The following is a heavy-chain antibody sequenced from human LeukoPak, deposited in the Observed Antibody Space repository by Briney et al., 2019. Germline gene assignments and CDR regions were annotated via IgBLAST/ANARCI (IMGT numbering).Heavy chain of an antibody. V-gene: IGHV1-2*02. J-gene: IGHJ4*02. Sequence: ASVKVSCKASGYTFTSYYVHWVRQAPGQGLKWMGWINANSGGTDSAQKSQGRVTMTRDTSISTAYMELSRLTSDDTAVYYCARGPPQNSGNYFFDYSGQGTLVTVSS. CDR2: INANSGGT. D-gene: IGHD1-26*01. CDR1: GYTFTSYY. CDR3: ARGPPQNSGNYFFDY.